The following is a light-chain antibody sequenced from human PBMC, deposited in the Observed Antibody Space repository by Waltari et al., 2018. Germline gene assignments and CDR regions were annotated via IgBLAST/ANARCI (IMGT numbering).Light chain of an antibody. CDR2: GAS. Sequence: EIVLTQSPGTLSLSPGEGVTFSCRASQSVSSSYLAWYQQKPGQAPRPLIYGASSRATGIPDRFRGSGSGTDFTLTISRLEPEDFAVYYCQQYGSSPLTFGGGTKVEIK. CDR3: QQYGSSPLT. CDR1: QSVSSSY. V-gene: IGKV3-20*01. J-gene: IGKJ4*01.